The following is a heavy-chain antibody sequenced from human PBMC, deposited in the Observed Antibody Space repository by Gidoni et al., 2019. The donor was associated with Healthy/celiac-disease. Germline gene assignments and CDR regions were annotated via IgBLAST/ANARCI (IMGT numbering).Heavy chain of an antibody. V-gene: IGHV4-39*01. CDR3: ARHENDFWSGPSSWFDP. Sequence: QLQLQESGPGLVTPSETLSLTCTVSGGSISSSSYYWGWIRQPPGKGLAWIGSIYYSGSTYYNPSLKSRVTISVDTSKNQFSLKLSSVTAADTAVYYCARHENDFWSGPSSWFDPWGQGTLVTVST. J-gene: IGHJ5*02. D-gene: IGHD3-3*01. CDR1: GGSISSSSYY. CDR2: IYYSGST.